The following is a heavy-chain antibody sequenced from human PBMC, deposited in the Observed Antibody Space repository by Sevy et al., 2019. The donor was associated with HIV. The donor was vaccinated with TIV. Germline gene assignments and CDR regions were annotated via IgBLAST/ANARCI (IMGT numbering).Heavy chain of an antibody. J-gene: IGHJ6*02. CDR3: AGGAYYYYGMDV. CDR1: GGSISGYY. CDR2: IYYSGST. Sequence: SETLSLTCTVSGGSISGYYWSWIRQPPGKGLEWIGYIYYSGSTNYNPSLKSRVTISVDTSKNQFSLKLSSVTAADTAVYYCAGGAYYYYGMDVWGQGTTVTVSS. V-gene: IGHV4-59*01.